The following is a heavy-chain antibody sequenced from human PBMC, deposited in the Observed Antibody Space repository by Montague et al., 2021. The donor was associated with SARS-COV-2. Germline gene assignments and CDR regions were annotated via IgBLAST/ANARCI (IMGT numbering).Heavy chain of an antibody. CDR1: SGSFRGYY. CDR2: INHSGST. V-gene: IGHV4-34*01. Sequence: SETLSLTCAVSSGSFRGYYWGWIRQPPGKGLEWIGEINHSGSTTXNPSLKSRVSISVDTSNKQFSLKVTSVTAADTAVYYCARLGAITLVRGITKADFSNYGMDVWGQGTTVTVSS. CDR3: ARLGAITLVRGITKADFSNYGMDV. J-gene: IGHJ6*02. D-gene: IGHD3-10*01.